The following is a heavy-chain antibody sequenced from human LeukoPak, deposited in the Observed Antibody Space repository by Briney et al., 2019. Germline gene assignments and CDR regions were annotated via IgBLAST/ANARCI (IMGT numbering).Heavy chain of an antibody. D-gene: IGHD2-8*01. CDR2: IYTSGST. Sequence: PSETLSLTCAVYGGSFSGYYWSWIRQPAGKGLEWIGRIYTSGSTNYNPSLKSRVTMSVDTSKNQFSLKLSSVTAADTAVYYCARGRPGVSIDYWGQGTLVTVSS. CDR3: ARGRPGVSIDY. V-gene: IGHV4-59*10. J-gene: IGHJ4*02. CDR1: GGSFSGYY.